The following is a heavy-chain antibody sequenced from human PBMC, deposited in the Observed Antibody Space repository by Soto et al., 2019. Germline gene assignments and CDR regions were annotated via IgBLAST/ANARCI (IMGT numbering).Heavy chain of an antibody. V-gene: IGHV3-23*01. J-gene: IGHJ4*02. CDR2: ISSSGDGS. CDR3: ERKAAGSI. Sequence: EMHLLESGGGLVQPGGSLRLSCAASGFTVSSFPMTWVRQAPGKGLEWVSSISSSGDGSFYADSVKGRLTISRDSSNNRLFLQLSSLRAEDTAVYYCERKAAGSIWGQGTLVTVSS. D-gene: IGHD6-13*01. CDR1: GFTVSSFP.